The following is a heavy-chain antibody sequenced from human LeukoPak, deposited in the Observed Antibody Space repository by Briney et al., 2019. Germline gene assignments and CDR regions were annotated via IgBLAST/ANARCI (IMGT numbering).Heavy chain of an antibody. J-gene: IGHJ6*02. D-gene: IGHD6-19*01. CDR3: ARAIPRYSSGWYAPGMDV. V-gene: IGHV4-34*10. CDR2: WST. CDR1: GGSFSGYY. Sequence: SETLSLTCAVYGGSFSGYYWSWIRQPPGKGLEWIGRWSTNYNPSLKSRVTMSVDTSKNQISLKLSSVTAADTAVYYCARAIPRYSSGWYAPGMDVWGQGTTVTVSS.